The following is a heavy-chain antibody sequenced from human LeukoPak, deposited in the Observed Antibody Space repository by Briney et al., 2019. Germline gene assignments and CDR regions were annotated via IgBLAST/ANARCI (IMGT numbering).Heavy chain of an antibody. CDR2: IYPGDSDT. CDR3: ARHSATGSVHAFHI. D-gene: IGHD3-9*01. V-gene: IGHV5-51*01. CDR1: GHSFISYW. Sequence: GESLKISCKGSGHSFISYWFGWVRQMPGRGLEWMGIIYPGDSDTRYSPSFQGQVTISDDKSISTAYLQWGSLKASDTAIYYCARHSATGSVHAFHIWGQGTMVTVSS. J-gene: IGHJ3*02.